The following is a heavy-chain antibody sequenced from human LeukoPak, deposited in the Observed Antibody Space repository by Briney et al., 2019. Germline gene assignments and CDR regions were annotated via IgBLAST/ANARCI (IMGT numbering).Heavy chain of an antibody. V-gene: IGHV3-7*01. D-gene: IGHD1-26*01. CDR1: GFTFSSYW. CDR3: ARARIASGSDTVDY. Sequence: GGSLRLSCAASGFTFSSYWMSWVRQAPGKGLEWVANIKQDGSEKYYVDSVKGRFTISRDNAKNSLYLQMNSLRAEDTAVYYCARARIASGSDTVDYWGQGTLVTVSS. J-gene: IGHJ4*02. CDR2: IKQDGSEK.